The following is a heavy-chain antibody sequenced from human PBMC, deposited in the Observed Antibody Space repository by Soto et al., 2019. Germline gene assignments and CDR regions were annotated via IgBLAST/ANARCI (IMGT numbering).Heavy chain of an antibody. CDR3: ARRGSGSHYDY. D-gene: IGHD1-26*01. J-gene: IGHJ4*02. CDR2: ISGSGGST. Sequence: EVQLLESGGGLVQPGGSLRLSCAASGFTFSSYAMRWVRQAPVKGLEWVSDISGSGGSTYYADSVKGRFTTSGDNSKHPLYLQMNSLRAEDTAVYYCARRGSGSHYDYWGQGTLVTVSS. CDR1: GFTFSSYA. V-gene: IGHV3-23*01.